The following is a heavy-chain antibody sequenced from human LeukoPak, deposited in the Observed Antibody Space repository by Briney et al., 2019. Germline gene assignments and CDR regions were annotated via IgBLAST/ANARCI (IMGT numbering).Heavy chain of an antibody. CDR3: ARGARPLYSSSREVFFDY. V-gene: IGHV4-38-2*02. J-gene: IGHJ4*02. CDR1: GYSISSGYY. CDR2: IYHSGST. Sequence: PSETLSLTCTVSGYSISSGYYWGWIRQPPGKGLEWIGSIYHSGSTYYNPSLKSRVTISVDTSKNQFSLKLSSVTAADTAVYYCARGARPLYSSSREVFFDYWGQGTLVTVSS. D-gene: IGHD6-13*01.